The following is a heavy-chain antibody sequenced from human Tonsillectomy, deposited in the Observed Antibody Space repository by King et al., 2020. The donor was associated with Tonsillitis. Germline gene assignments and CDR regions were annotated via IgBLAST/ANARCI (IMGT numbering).Heavy chain of an antibody. CDR2: VSDSGRRI. CDR3: VKDDFWSLDY. CDR1: RFTFTGFA. Sequence: VQLVESGGDLVQPGGSLRLSCVASRFTFTGFAMRWVRQVPGKRLEWVASVSDSGRRIHYADFAKGRFSISRDNSKNTVYLQLSSLRVEDTALYYCVKDDFWSLDYWGRGTLVTVST. J-gene: IGHJ4*02. D-gene: IGHD3-3*01. V-gene: IGHV3-23*04.